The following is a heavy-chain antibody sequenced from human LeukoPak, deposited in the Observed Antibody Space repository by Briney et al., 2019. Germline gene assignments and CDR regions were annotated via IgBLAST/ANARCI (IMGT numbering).Heavy chain of an antibody. D-gene: IGHD6-19*01. CDR1: GYSFTSYW. CDR3: ARHSVTVAGKDYYYYMDV. J-gene: IGHJ6*03. CDR2: IYPGDSDT. Sequence: GESLKISCKGSGYSFTSYWIGWVRQMPGKGLEWMGIIYPGDSDTRYSPSFQGQVTISADKSISTAYLQWSSLEASDTAMYYCARHSVTVAGKDYYYYMDVWGKGTTVTVSS. V-gene: IGHV5-51*01.